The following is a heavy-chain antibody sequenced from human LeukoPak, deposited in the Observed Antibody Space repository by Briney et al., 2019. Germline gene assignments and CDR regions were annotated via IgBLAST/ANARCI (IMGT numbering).Heavy chain of an antibody. CDR3: ARDGAYYGSGSYSNYFDY. Sequence: SETLSLTCAVYGGSFSGYYWSWIRQPPGKGLEWIGEINHSGSTNYNPFLKSRVTISVDTSKNQFSLKLSSVTAADTAVYYCARDGAYYGSGSYSNYFDYWGQGTLVTVSS. J-gene: IGHJ4*02. V-gene: IGHV4-34*01. D-gene: IGHD3-10*01. CDR2: INHSGST. CDR1: GGSFSGYY.